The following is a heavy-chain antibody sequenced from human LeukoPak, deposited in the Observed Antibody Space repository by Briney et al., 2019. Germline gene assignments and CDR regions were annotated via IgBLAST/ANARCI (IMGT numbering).Heavy chain of an antibody. CDR1: GGSFSGYY. Sequence: KPSETLSLTCAVYGGSFSGYYWSWIRQPPGKGLEWIGEINHSGSTNYNSSLKSRVTISVDTSKNQFSLKLSSVTAADTAVYYCARLYYYDSSGYYRPYYYYYYMDVWGKGTTVTVSS. V-gene: IGHV4-34*01. CDR3: ARLYYYDSSGYYRPYYYYYYMDV. D-gene: IGHD3-22*01. CDR2: INHSGST. J-gene: IGHJ6*03.